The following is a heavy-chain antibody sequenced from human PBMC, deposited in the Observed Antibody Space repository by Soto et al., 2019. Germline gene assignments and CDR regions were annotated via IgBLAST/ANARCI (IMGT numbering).Heavy chain of an antibody. J-gene: IGHJ4*02. CDR3: ASTMAGSGTSFDY. V-gene: IGHV5-51*07. Sequence: GSLKLSRQASGYSFIISLIGSVHQTPGKSLEWIGISNPCDSDTRNSPFFKAQVTISADKSTSTAYLQGSSLKASDTVTYGCASTMAGSGTSFDYWGQGTLVTVSS. CDR1: GYSFIISL. D-gene: IGHD3-3*01. CDR2: SNPCDSDT.